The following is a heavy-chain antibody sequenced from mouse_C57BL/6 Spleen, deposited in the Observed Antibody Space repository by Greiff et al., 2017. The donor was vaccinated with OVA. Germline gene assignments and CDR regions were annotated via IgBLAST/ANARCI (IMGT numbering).Heavy chain of an antibody. J-gene: IGHJ4*01. CDR2: INYDGSST. D-gene: IGHD2-4*01. Sequence: EVQRVESEGGLVQPGSSMKLSCTASGFTFSDYYMAWVRQVPEKGLEWVANINYDGSSTYYLDSLKSRFIISSDNAKNILYLQMSSLKSEDTATYYCARERETYDYDEYYYAIDYWGQGTSVTVSS. CDR3: ARERETYDYDEYYYAIDY. V-gene: IGHV5-16*01. CDR1: GFTFSDYY.